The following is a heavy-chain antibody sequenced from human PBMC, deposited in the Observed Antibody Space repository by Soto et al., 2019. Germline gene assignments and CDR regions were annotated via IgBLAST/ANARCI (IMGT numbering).Heavy chain of an antibody. CDR1: GITFSKAW. D-gene: IGHD4-17*01. CDR2: IKSRSDGGTT. Sequence: XGSLRLSCAASGITFSKAWMNWVRQSPGKGLEWVGRIKSRSDGGTTDYAAPVKGRFTISRDDSKDTLWLQMNSLKTEDTAVYYCTTNFYSDHGMDVWGQGTTVTVSS. V-gene: IGHV3-15*01. CDR3: TTNFYSDHGMDV. J-gene: IGHJ6*02.